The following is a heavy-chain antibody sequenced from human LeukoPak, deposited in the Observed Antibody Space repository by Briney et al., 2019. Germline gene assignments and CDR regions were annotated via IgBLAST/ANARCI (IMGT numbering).Heavy chain of an antibody. CDR1: YS. Sequence: YSGVWVSLTKGKGLEWIGYIYHSGSTYYNPSLKSRVTISVDRSKNQFSLKLSSVTAADTAVYYCARAVVAATYWYFDLWGRGTLVTVSS. CDR3: ARAVVAATYWYFDL. D-gene: IGHD2-15*01. CDR2: IYHSGST. V-gene: IGHV4-30-2*01. J-gene: IGHJ2*01.